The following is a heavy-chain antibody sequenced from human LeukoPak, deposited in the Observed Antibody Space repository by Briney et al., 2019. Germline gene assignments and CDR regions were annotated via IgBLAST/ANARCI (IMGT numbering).Heavy chain of an antibody. CDR2: IYYSGST. J-gene: IGHJ5*02. Sequence: PSQTLSLTCTDSGGSISSGDYYWSWIRQPPGKGLEWTGYIYYSGSTYYNPSLKSRVTISVDTSKNQFSLKLSSVTAADTAVYYCAREVTGTTNTLYNWFDPWGQGTLVTVSS. CDR3: AREVTGTTNTLYNWFDP. V-gene: IGHV4-30-4*08. D-gene: IGHD1-7*01. CDR1: GGSISSGDYY.